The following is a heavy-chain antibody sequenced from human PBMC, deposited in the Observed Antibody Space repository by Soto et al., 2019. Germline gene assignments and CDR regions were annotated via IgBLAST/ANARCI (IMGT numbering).Heavy chain of an antibody. D-gene: IGHD3-3*01. CDR3: TRDTFGYEDY. CDR2: INPESTTI. CDR1: GFTFSKFW. Sequence: EVQMVESGGGLVQPGGSLRLSCTASGFTFSKFWMHWVRQVPGKGLVWVSRINPESTTINYAAAVEGRFTISRDNAQNTLYLQMSSLIVEDSAVYYCTRDTFGYEDYWGQGIPVTVSS. V-gene: IGHV3-74*01. J-gene: IGHJ4*02.